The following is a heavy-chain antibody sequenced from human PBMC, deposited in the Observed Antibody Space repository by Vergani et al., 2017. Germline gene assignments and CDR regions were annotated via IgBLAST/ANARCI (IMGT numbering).Heavy chain of an antibody. CDR3: ATKSCGTPGCQIGYFRE. V-gene: IGHV3-30*03. CDR2: ISYDGTQK. CDR1: GFTFSSYA. J-gene: IGHJ1*01. Sequence: VQLLESGGGLVQPGGSLRLSCGASGFTFSSYAMHWVRQAPGKGLEWVAVISYDGTQKYYADSVKGRFTISRDNSKSTLYLQMNSLRTEDTAVYYCATKSCGTPGCQIGYFREWGQGTLVTVSS. D-gene: IGHD1-1*01.